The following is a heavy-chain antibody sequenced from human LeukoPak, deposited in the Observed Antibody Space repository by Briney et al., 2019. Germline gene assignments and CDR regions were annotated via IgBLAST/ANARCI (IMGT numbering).Heavy chain of an antibody. D-gene: IGHD3-10*01. CDR2: IYYSGST. J-gene: IGHJ5*02. CDR1: GGSISSYY. V-gene: IGHV4-59*01. Sequence: PSETLSLTCTVSGGSISSYYWSWIRQPPGKGLEWIGYIYYSGSTNYNPSLKSRVTISVDMSKNQFSLKLSSVTAADTAVYYCARAAGYGLRVNWFDPWGQGTLVTVSS. CDR3: ARAAGYGLRVNWFDP.